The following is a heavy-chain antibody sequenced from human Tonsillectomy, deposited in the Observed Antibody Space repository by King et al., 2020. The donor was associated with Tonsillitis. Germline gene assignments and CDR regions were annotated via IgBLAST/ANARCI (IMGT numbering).Heavy chain of an antibody. CDR2: IRATNGNT. CDR1: GYTFSSYG. D-gene: IGHD4-11*01. CDR3: SRDSHDYSDYVGFNY. J-gene: IGHJ4*02. V-gene: IGHV1-18*04. Sequence: VQLVESGAEVKKPGASVKVSCKASGYTFSSYGLNWVRQAPGPGLEWMVWIRATNGNTNYAREFQGKVTMTIETSTSTAYMERKSLKSDDTAVYYCSRDSHDYSDYVGFNYWGQGTRVTVPT.